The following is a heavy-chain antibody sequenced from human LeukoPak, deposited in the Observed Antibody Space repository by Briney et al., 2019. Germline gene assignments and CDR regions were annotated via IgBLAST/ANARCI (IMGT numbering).Heavy chain of an antibody. CDR3: GRDGGGAARPPVYYYYYYMDV. V-gene: IGHV1-69*05. J-gene: IGHJ6*03. CDR1: GGTFSSYA. CDR2: IIPIFGTG. D-gene: IGHD6-6*01. Sequence: SVKVSCKASGGTFSSYAISWVRQAPGQGLEWMGGIIPIFGTGNYAQKFQGRVTITTDESTSTAYMELSSLRSEDTAVYYCGRDGGGAARPPVYYYYYYMDVWGKGTTVTVSS.